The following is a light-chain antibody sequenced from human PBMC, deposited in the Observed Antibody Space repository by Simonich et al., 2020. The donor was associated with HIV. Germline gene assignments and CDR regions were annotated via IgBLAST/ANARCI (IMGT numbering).Light chain of an antibody. CDR2: ADN. V-gene: IGLV6-57*03. Sequence: NFMLTQPHSVSESPGKTVTISCTRSSGSIASNYVQWYQQRPGSAPTTVLYADNQSPSGVPDRFSGSIDSSSNSASLTISGLKTEDEADYYCQSYDSSNQVFGGGTKLTVL. J-gene: IGLJ3*02. CDR1: SGSIASNY. CDR3: QSYDSSNQV.